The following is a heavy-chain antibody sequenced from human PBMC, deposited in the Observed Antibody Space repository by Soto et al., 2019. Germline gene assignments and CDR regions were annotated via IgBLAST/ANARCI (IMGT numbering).Heavy chain of an antibody. CDR1: GLNFNVYS. D-gene: IGHD5-12*01. CDR3: ARDRGSEVFDS. CDR2: ISSSSNYI. Sequence: GGSLRLSCAASGLNFNVYSMNWVRQAPGKGLEWISSISSSSNYIHYRDSVRGRFTISRDNAKNSLYLQLDSLRVEDTAVYFCARDRGSEVFDSWGQGTLVTVSS. J-gene: IGHJ5*01. V-gene: IGHV3-21*01.